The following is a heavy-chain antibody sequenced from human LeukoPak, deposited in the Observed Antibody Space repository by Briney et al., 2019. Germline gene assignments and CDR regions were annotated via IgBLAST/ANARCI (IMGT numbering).Heavy chain of an antibody. CDR3: AMTTVTTGRSSFDI. Sequence: SETLSLTCAVYGGSFSGYYWSWIRQPPGKGLEWIGEINHSGRADYNPSLKSRVTISVDTSKNHFSLKLSSVTAADTAVYYCAMTTVTTGRSSFDIWAQGTMVTVSS. CDR1: GGSFSGYY. J-gene: IGHJ3*02. CDR2: INHSGRA. D-gene: IGHD4-17*01. V-gene: IGHV4-34*01.